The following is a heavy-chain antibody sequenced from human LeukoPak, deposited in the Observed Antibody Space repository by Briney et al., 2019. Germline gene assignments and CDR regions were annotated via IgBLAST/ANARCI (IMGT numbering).Heavy chain of an antibody. D-gene: IGHD3-22*01. CDR1: EYTFTSYD. Sequence: ASVRVSCKASEYTFTSYDINWVRQAAGQGLEWMGWMNPNSGNTGYAQRFQGRVTMNRDTSISTAYMELSSLRSEDTAVYYCARVSETPAYYYTSGYYYLGYWGQGTLVTVPS. CDR3: ARVSETPAYYYTSGYYYLGY. V-gene: IGHV1-8*01. J-gene: IGHJ4*02. CDR2: MNPNSGNT.